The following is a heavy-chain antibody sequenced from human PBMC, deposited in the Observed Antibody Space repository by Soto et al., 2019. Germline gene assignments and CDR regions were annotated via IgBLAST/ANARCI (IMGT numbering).Heavy chain of an antibody. D-gene: IGHD3-22*01. CDR1: GFTFTSYA. V-gene: IGHV3-23*01. CDR2: ISGSGAST. Sequence: HPGGSLRLSCAASGFTFTSYAMSWVRQAPGKGLEWVSSISGSGASTFYADSVKGRFIIPRESSKNTLCLQMKSLRAEDTAVYYCAKDRYLDHDSRGYLFDNWGQGTLVTVSS. J-gene: IGHJ4*02. CDR3: AKDRYLDHDSRGYLFDN.